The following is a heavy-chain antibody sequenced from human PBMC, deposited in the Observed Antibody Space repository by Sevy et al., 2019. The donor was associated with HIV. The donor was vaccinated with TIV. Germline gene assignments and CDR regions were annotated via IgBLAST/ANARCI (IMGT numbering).Heavy chain of an antibody. CDR3: ARDLLDCSSTSCYTANDY. Sequence: ASVKVSCKASGYTFTGYYMHCVRQAPGQGLEWMGWINPNSGGTNYAQKFQGRVTMTRDTSISTAYMELSRLRSDDTAVYYCARDLLDCSSTSCYTANDYWGQGTLVTVSS. CDR1: GYTFTGYY. CDR2: INPNSGGT. V-gene: IGHV1-2*02. J-gene: IGHJ4*02. D-gene: IGHD2-2*02.